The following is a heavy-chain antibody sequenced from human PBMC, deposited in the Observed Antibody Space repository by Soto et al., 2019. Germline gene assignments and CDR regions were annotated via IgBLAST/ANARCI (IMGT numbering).Heavy chain of an antibody. V-gene: IGHV3-74*01. CDR2: INSDGSST. CDR1: GFTFSSYW. J-gene: IGHJ3*02. D-gene: IGHD3-22*01. Sequence: EVQLVESGGGLVQPGGSLRLSCAASGFTFSSYWMHWVRQAPGKGLVWVSRINSDGSSTSYADSVKGRFTISRDNAKNTLYLQMNSLRAADTAVYYCARAGYYDSSGSPPSDAFDIWGQGTMVTVSS. CDR3: ARAGYYDSSGSPPSDAFDI.